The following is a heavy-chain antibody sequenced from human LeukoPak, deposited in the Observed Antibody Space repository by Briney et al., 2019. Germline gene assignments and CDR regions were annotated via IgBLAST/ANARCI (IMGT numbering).Heavy chain of an antibody. CDR1: GYTLTELS. CDR3: ATFPAQYSSSWYYFDY. D-gene: IGHD6-13*01. V-gene: IGHV1-24*01. CDR2: FDPEDGET. J-gene: IGHJ4*02. Sequence: ASVKVSCKVSGYTLTELSMHWVRQAPGKGLEWMGGFDPEDGETIYAQKFQGRVTMTEDTSTDTAYMELSSLRSEDTAVYYCATFPAQYSSSWYYFDYWGQGTLVTVSS.